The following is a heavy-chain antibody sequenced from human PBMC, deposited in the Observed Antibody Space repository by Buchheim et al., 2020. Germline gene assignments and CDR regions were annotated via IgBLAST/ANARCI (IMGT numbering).Heavy chain of an antibody. D-gene: IGHD4-23*01. CDR2: IYHSGST. CDR3: ARDTGGNPTPLYYCDY. V-gene: IGHV4-4*02. Sequence: QVQQHVGGPGLVKPSGNVCRTTPVSGGEKRSSKRWSWVRQPPGKGLEWIGEIYHSGSTNYNPSLKSRVPISVDKSKNQFSLKLSSVTAADTAVYYCARDTGGNPTPLYYCDYWGQGTL. CDR1: GGEKRSSKR. J-gene: IGHJ4*02.